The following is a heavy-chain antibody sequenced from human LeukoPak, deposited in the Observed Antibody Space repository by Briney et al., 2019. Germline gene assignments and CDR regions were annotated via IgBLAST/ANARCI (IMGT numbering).Heavy chain of an antibody. V-gene: IGHV3-23*01. D-gene: IGHD3-10*01. J-gene: IGHJ4*02. CDR2: LSVRGKT. CDR1: GFTLSSYA. Sequence: PGGSLRLPCAASGFTLSSYAMRGARQARGKALEWVSALSVRGKTYHADSEKGRFTISRNSSKNTLYLQMNRLRAEDAAVYYCAKDPGGWDGSGSYLNCWGQGTLVTVTS. CDR3: AKDPGGWDGSGSYLNC.